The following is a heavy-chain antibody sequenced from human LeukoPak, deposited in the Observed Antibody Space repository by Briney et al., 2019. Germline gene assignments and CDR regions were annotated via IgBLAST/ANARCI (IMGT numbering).Heavy chain of an antibody. J-gene: IGHJ6*02. D-gene: IGHD3-22*01. CDR1: GGSFSGYY. CDR2: INHSGST. Sequence: SETLSLTCAVYGGSFSGYYWNWIRQPPGKGLEWIGEINHSGSTTYDRSLKSRVTISLDTSKNQFSLKLSSVTAADTAVYYCARTLDSRRYIVRRPYSMDVWGQGTTVTVSS. CDR3: ARTLDSRRYIVRRPYSMDV. V-gene: IGHV4-34*01.